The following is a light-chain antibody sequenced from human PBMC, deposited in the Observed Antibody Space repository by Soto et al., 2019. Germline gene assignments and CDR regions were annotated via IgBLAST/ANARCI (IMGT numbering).Light chain of an antibody. CDR1: SSNIGSRT. CDR3: AAWDDSLNAYV. Sequence: QSVLPQPASASGAPGQRFTISCSGSSSNIGSRTVNWYQQLPGTAPKLLISNNNQRPSGVPDRFSGSKSGTSASLAISGLQSEHAADYYCAAWDDSLNAYVFGIGTKVTVL. J-gene: IGLJ1*01. CDR2: NNN. V-gene: IGLV1-44*01.